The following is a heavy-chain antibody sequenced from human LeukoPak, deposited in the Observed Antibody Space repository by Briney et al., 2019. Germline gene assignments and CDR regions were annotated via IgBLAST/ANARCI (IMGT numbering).Heavy chain of an antibody. V-gene: IGHV4-34*01. Sequence: SETLSLTCAVYGGSFSGYYWRWIRQPPGKGLEWIGEINHSGSTNYNPSLKSRVTISVDTSKNQFSLKLSSVTAADTAVYYCARGKRRVVSGSAFDIWGQGTMVTVSS. D-gene: IGHD2-15*01. J-gene: IGHJ3*02. CDR3: ARGKRRVVSGSAFDI. CDR1: GGSFSGYY. CDR2: INHSGST.